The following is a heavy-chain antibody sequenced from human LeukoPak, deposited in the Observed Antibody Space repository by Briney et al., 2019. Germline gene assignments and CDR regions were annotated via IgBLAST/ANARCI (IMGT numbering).Heavy chain of an antibody. CDR3: ARTLYSSSWYYFDY. D-gene: IGHD6-13*01. V-gene: IGHV5-51*01. Sequence: GESLKISCQGSGYSFTSYWIAWVRQMPGKGLEWMGIIYPGDSDTRYSPSFQGQVTISADKSISTAYLQWSTLKASDTAMYYCARTLYSSSWYYFDYWGQGTLVTVSS. J-gene: IGHJ4*02. CDR1: GYSFTSYW. CDR2: IYPGDSDT.